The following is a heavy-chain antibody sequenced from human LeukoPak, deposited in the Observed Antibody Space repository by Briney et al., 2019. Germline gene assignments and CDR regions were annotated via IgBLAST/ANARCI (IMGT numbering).Heavy chain of an antibody. Sequence: PAGGSLRLSCAASGFIFRNYWMHWVRQAPGKGLVWVARINQNGITTTYTDSVKGRFTISRDNAKNTLYLQMNSLRAEDTAVYYCARDFAGDRDYWGQGTLVTVSS. CDR3: ARDFAGDRDY. J-gene: IGHJ4*02. CDR2: INQNGITT. CDR1: GFIFRNYW. D-gene: IGHD4-17*01. V-gene: IGHV3-74*01.